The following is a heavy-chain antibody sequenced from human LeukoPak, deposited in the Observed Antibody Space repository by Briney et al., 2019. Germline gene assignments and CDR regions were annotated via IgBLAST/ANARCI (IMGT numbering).Heavy chain of an antibody. D-gene: IGHD5-18*01. CDR2: INHSGST. CDR3: ARRRYSYGCRPFDY. J-gene: IGHJ4*02. V-gene: IGHV4-34*01. Sequence: SETLSLTCAVYGGSFSGYYWSWIRQPPGKGLEWIGEINHSGSTNYNPSLKSRVTISVDTSKNQFSLKLSSVTAADTAVYYCARRRYSYGCRPFDYWGQGTLVTVSS. CDR1: GGSFSGYY.